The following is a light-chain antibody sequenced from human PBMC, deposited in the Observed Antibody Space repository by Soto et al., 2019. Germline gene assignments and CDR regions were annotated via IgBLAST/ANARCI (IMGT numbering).Light chain of an antibody. CDR3: QHPNIDSYPLT. CDR1: QGISSF. Sequence: IQLTQSPSSLSASIGDRVTITCRASQGISSFLAWYQQKPGKAPKLLIYAASTLQSGIPSRFSGSGSGTLFTLTIGSRQAEDFATYYRQHPNIDSYPLTFGQRTRLEMK. CDR2: AAS. J-gene: IGKJ5*01. V-gene: IGKV1-9*01.